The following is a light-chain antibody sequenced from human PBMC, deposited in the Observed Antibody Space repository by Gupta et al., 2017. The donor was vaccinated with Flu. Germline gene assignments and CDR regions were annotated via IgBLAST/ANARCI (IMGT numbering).Light chain of an antibody. V-gene: IGLV3-25*03. CDR1: ALPKQY. Sequence: SYELTQPPSVSVSPGQTAKITCSGDALPKQYAFCYQQKPGQAPILLIYKDTERPSGIPERVSGSSSGTTVTLTISGVQAEDEGDYYCQSADSSGTSLVFGGGTKLTVL. CDR2: KDT. CDR3: QSADSSGTSLV. J-gene: IGLJ2*01.